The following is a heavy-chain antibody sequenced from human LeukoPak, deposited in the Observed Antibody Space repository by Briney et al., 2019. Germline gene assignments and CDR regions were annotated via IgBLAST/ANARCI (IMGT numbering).Heavy chain of an antibody. V-gene: IGHV4-39*01. Sequence: SETLSLTCTVSGGSISSSSYYWGWIRQPPGKGLEWIGSIYYSGSTYYNPSLKSRVTISVDTSKNQFSLKLSSVTAADTAVYYCAHYYDSSGYYFNWFDPWGQGTLATVSS. CDR2: IYYSGST. CDR1: GGSISSSSYY. J-gene: IGHJ5*02. CDR3: AHYYDSSGYYFNWFDP. D-gene: IGHD3-22*01.